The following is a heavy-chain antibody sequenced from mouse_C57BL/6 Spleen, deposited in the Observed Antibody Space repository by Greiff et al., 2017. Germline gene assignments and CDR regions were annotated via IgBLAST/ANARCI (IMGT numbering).Heavy chain of an antibody. CDR1: GFSFNTYA. CDR2: IRSKSNNYAT. CDR3: VRQPQSTVVAEDAMDY. V-gene: IGHV10-1*01. Sequence: EVQLVESGGGLVQPKGSLKLSCAASGFSFNTYAMNWVRQAPGKGLEWVARIRSKSNNYATYYADSVKDRFTISRDDSESMLYLQMNNLKTEDTAMYYCVRQPQSTVVAEDAMDYWGQGTSVTVSS. J-gene: IGHJ4*01. D-gene: IGHD1-1*01.